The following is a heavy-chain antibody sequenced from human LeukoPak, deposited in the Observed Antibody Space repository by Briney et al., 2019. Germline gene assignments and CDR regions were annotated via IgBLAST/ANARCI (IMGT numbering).Heavy chain of an antibody. J-gene: IGHJ6*03. CDR2: ISGSDGST. Sequence: GGSLRLSCAASGFTFDDYAMHWVRQAPGKGLEWVSAISGSDGSTYYADSVKGRFTISRDNSKNTLYLQMNSLRAEDTAVYYCAKAGGTYYYDSSGYYSPYYYYYMDVWGKGTTVTISS. CDR1: GFTFDDYA. D-gene: IGHD3-22*01. CDR3: AKAGGTYYYDSSGYYSPYYYYYMDV. V-gene: IGHV3-23*01.